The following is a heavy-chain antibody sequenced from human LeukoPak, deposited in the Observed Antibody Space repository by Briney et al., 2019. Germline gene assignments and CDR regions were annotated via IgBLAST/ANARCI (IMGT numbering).Heavy chain of an antibody. CDR2: ISYDETNK. CDR1: GFTFSSYA. CDR3: AKGVRITMIRGAFDI. V-gene: IGHV3-30*04. Sequence: GGSLRLSCAASGFTFSSYAMHWVRQAPGKGLEWVAVISYDETNKYYADSVKGRFTISRDNAKNSLYLQMNSLRPEDTALYYCAKGVRITMIRGAFDIWGQGTMVTVSS. J-gene: IGHJ3*02. D-gene: IGHD3-10*01.